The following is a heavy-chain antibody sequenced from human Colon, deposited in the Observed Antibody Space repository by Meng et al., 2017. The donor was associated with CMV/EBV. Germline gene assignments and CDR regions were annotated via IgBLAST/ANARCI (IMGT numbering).Heavy chain of an antibody. V-gene: IGHV4-39*07. CDR2: IYYSGST. Sequence: GSLRLSCTVSGGSISSSSYYWGWIRQPPGKGLEWIGSIYYSGSTYYNPSLKSRVTISVDTSKNQFSLKLSSVTAADTAVYYCARLRFPPTMIVVVWGQGTLVTVSS. J-gene: IGHJ4*02. CDR1: GGSISSSSYY. D-gene: IGHD3-22*01. CDR3: ARLRFPPTMIVVV.